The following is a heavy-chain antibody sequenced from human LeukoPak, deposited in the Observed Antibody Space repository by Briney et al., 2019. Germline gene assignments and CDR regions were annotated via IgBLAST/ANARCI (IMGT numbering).Heavy chain of an antibody. Sequence: GGSLRLSRAASGFTFSSYSMNWVRQAPGKGLEWVSSISSSSYIYYADSVKGRFTISRDNAKNSLYLQMNSLRAEDTAVYYCASEQRGGAFDIWGQGTMVTVSS. J-gene: IGHJ3*02. D-gene: IGHD3-16*01. CDR1: GFTFSSYS. V-gene: IGHV3-21*01. CDR2: ISSSSYI. CDR3: ASEQRGGAFDI.